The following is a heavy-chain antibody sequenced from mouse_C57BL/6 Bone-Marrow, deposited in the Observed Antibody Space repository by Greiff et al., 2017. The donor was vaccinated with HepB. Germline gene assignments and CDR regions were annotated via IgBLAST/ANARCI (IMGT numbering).Heavy chain of an antibody. CDR1: GYSITSDY. J-gene: IGHJ1*03. Sequence: EVQLQESGPGLAKPSQTLSLTCSVTGYSITSDYWNWIRKFPGNKLEYMGYISYSGSTYYNPSLKSRISITRDTSKNQYYLQLNSVTTEDTATYYCARYMTTVVATDWYFDVWGTGTTVTVSS. CDR3: ARYMTTVVATDWYFDV. CDR2: ISYSGST. V-gene: IGHV3-8*01. D-gene: IGHD1-1*01.